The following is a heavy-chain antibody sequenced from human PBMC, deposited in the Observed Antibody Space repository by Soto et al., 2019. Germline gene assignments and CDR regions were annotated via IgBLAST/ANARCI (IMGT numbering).Heavy chain of an antibody. J-gene: IGHJ6*02. V-gene: IGHV3-23*01. D-gene: IGHD2-2*01. CDR1: GFTFSSYA. CDR3: ARDPVVVVPAARGPPYGMDV. Sequence: SGGSLRLSCAASGFTFSSYAMSWVRQAPGKGLEWVSAISGGGDSTYYADSVKGRFTISRDNSKNTVDLQMNSLRGEDTAVYYCARDPVVVVPAARGPPYGMDVWGQGTTVTVSS. CDR2: ISGGGDST.